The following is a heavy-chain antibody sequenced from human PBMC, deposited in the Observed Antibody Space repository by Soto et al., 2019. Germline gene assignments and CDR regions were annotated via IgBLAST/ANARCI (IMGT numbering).Heavy chain of an antibody. V-gene: IGHV1-69*01. D-gene: IGHD6-13*01. J-gene: IGHJ5*02. CDR2: IIPLLGTT. CDR3: ARSASHGSSWYFWFGT. CDR1: GGTFSRHA. Sequence: QVQLVQSGSEVKMPGSSVKVSCKTSGGTFSRHAFNWVRQAPGQALEWMDGIIPLLGTTNYAQKFKGRVTISAVESSSTPYLELSSLTSEDAAVYYCARSASHGSSWYFWFGTWGQVTLVTVSS.